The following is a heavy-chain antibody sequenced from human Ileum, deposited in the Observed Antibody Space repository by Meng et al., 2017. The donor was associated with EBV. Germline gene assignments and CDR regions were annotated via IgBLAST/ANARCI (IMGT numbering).Heavy chain of an antibody. Sequence: QVQLVQSGAEVKKPGASVKVPCKAFGYTFINHDINWVRQAAGQGLESIGWMNSYTGNAGYAQKFRGRVTMTRDTSINTAYLEVISLTSEDTAVYYCARGSGAGGRDWFDPWGQGTLVTVSS. D-gene: IGHD3-16*01. CDR1: GYTFINHD. CDR2: MNSYTGNA. J-gene: IGHJ5*02. V-gene: IGHV1-8*01. CDR3: ARGSGAGGRDWFDP.